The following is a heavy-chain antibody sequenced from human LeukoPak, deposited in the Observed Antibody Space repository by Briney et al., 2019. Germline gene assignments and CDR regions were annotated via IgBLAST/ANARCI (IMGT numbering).Heavy chain of an antibody. CDR1: GGSIRSYY. CDR3: ARQGYTASYYFLDF. V-gene: IGHV4-4*07. CDR2: IYTTGTT. Sequence: SETLSLTCDVPGGSIRSYYWGWVRQPPGKGLEWIGRIYTTGTTNFNPSLKSRLTMSVDTSKNQFSLKLTSVTAADTAVYFCARQGYTASYYFLDFWSQGTLVTVSS. J-gene: IGHJ4*02. D-gene: IGHD1-26*01.